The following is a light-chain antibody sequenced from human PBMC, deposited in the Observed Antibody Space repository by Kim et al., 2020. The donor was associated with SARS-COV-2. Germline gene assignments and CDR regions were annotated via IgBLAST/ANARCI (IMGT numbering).Light chain of an antibody. CDR1: SNNVGNQG. CDR2: RNN. V-gene: IGLV10-54*01. Sequence: LTQPPSVSKGLRQTATLTCTGNSNNVGNQGAAWLQQHQGHPPKLLSYRNNNRPSGISDRLSASRSGNTASLTITELQPEDEADYYCSAWDSSLSAWVFGGGTQLTVL. CDR3: SAWDSSLSAWV. J-gene: IGLJ3*02.